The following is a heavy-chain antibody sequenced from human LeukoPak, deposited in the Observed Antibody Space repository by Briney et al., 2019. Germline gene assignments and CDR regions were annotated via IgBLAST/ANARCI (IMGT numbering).Heavy chain of an antibody. CDR2: ITSSSSYI. CDR1: GFTFSSYT. V-gene: IGHV3-21*01. Sequence: GGSLRLSCAVSGFTFSSYTMNWVRQAPGKGLEWVSSITSSSSYIYYVDSVKGRFTISRDNAKNSLYLQMNSLRAEDTAVYYCARVSGYYNWFDPWGQGALVTVSS. J-gene: IGHJ5*02. CDR3: ARVSGYYNWFDP. D-gene: IGHD3-3*01.